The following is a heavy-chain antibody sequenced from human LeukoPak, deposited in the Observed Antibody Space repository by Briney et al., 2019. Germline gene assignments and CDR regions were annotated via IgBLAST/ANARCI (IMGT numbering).Heavy chain of an antibody. Sequence: GGSLRLSCAASGFTFSSYGMHWTRQAPGKGLEWVSSISSSSSYIYYADSVKGRFTNSRDNAKNSLYLQMNSLRAEDTAVYYCARVKDGDSYFDYWGQGTLVTVSS. CDR1: GFTFSSYG. CDR2: ISSSSSYI. J-gene: IGHJ4*02. CDR3: ARVKDGDSYFDY. V-gene: IGHV3-21*01. D-gene: IGHD4-17*01.